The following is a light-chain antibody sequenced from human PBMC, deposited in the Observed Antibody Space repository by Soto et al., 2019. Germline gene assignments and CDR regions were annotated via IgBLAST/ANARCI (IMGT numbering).Light chain of an antibody. V-gene: IGKV1-27*01. CDR3: QTYDKAPWT. CDR1: RGIYTH. Sequence: DIPMTQSPSSLSASVGDRVTITCRASRGIYTHLAWYQQKPGNAPKLLIYAASTLQSGVPSRFSASGSGTDFILTISALQSEDVVTYFCQTYDKAPWTFGPGTRVDV. J-gene: IGKJ3*01. CDR2: AAS.